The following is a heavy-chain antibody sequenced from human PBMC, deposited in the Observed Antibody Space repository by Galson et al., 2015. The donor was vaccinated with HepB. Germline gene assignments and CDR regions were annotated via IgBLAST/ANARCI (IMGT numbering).Heavy chain of an antibody. CDR2: IIPILGIA. V-gene: IGHV1-69*04. D-gene: IGHD3-16*02. CDR1: RGTFSRYT. CDR3: ARDFLKNMITFGGVFDEYFQH. Sequence: SVKVSCKASRGTFSRYTINWVRQAPGQGLEWMGRIIPILGIANYAQKFQGRVTITADKSMTTAYMDLSSLRSEDTAVYYCARDFLKNMITFGGVFDEYFQHWGQGTLVTVSS. J-gene: IGHJ1*01.